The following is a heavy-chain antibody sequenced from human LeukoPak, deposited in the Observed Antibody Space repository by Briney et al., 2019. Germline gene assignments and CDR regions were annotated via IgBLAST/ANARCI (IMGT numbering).Heavy chain of an antibody. J-gene: IGHJ3*02. V-gene: IGHV4-59*01. CDR2: IYYSGST. D-gene: IGHD6-19*01. Sequence: SETLSLTCTVSGGSISGYYWSWIRQFPVKGLAWIGYIYYSGSTNYNPSLKSRFSIPVDTSKNQFSLKLSSVTAADTAVYYCARPYTSGYRGAFDIWGQGTMVTVSS. CDR3: ARPYTSGYRGAFDI. CDR1: GGSISGYY.